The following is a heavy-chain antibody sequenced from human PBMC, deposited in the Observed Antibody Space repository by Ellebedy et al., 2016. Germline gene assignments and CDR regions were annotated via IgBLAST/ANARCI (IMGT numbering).Heavy chain of an antibody. J-gene: IGHJ4*02. CDR1: GGSFSAFY. CDR3: ARGRGGSYSIPFDH. CDR2: IYHSGSI. V-gene: IGHV4-34*01. Sequence: SETLSLTXAVSGGSFSAFYWTWIRQPPGKGLAWIGEIYHSGSIYYNPSLKSRVTISVDTSKNQFSLRLSSVTAADTAVYYCARGRGGSYSIPFDHWGQGTLVTVSS. D-gene: IGHD1-26*01.